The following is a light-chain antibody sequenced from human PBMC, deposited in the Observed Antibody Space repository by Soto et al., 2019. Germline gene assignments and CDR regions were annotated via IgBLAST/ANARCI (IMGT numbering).Light chain of an antibody. CDR1: SSDVGAYNY. CDR3: GSYTSSSTLV. Sequence: QSVLTQPASVSGSPGQSITISCTGTSSDVGAYNYVSWYQQHPGKAPKLMIYEVNNWPSGVSNRFSGSKSGNTASLTISGLQAEDEADYYCGSYTSSSTLVFGGGTKLTVL. J-gene: IGLJ2*01. CDR2: EVN. V-gene: IGLV2-14*01.